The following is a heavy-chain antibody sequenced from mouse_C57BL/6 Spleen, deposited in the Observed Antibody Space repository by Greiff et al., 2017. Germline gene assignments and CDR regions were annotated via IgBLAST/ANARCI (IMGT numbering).Heavy chain of an antibody. J-gene: IGHJ3*01. CDR2: IDPETGGT. CDR1: GYTFTDYE. D-gene: IGHD3-2*02. Sequence: QVQLQQSGAELVRPGASVTLSCKASGYTFTDYEMHWVKQTPVHGLEWIGAIDPETGGTAYNQKFKGKAILTADKSSSTAYMELRSLTSEDSAVYYCTRGGGQLMPFAYWGQGTLVTVSA. V-gene: IGHV1-15*01. CDR3: TRGGGQLMPFAY.